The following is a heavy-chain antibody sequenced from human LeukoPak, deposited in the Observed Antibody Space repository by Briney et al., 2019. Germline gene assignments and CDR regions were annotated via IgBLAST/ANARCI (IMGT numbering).Heavy chain of an antibody. CDR3: AKEAGYSGYDYPDY. D-gene: IGHD5-12*01. CDR1: GFTFSSYA. J-gene: IGHJ4*02. V-gene: IGHV3-23*01. CDR2: ISGSGYST. Sequence: LTGGSLRLSCAASGFTFSSYAMSWVGKAPGKGLSGVSAISGSGYSTYYADSVKGRFTISRDNSKNTLYLQMNSLRAEDTAVYYCAKEAGYSGYDYPDYWGQGTLVTVSS.